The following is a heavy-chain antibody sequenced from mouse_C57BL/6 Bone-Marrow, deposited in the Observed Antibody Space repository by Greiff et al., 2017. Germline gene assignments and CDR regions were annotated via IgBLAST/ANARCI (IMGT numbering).Heavy chain of an antibody. Sequence: QVQLQQPGAVLVMPGASVKLSCKASGYTFTSYWMHWVKQRPGQGLEWIGEIDPSDSYTNYNQKFKGKSTLTVDKSSSTAYMQLSSLTSEDSEVYYCAREGMLSAGFAYWGQGTLGTVSA. CDR3: AREGMLSAGFAY. V-gene: IGHV1-69*01. J-gene: IGHJ3*01. D-gene: IGHD3-2*02. CDR2: IDPSDSYT. CDR1: GYTFTSYW.